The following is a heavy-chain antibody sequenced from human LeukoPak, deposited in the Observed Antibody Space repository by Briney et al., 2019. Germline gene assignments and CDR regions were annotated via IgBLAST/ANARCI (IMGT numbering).Heavy chain of an antibody. CDR3: ARRAQVDY. J-gene: IGHJ4*02. V-gene: IGHV3-74*01. Sequence: PGGSLRLSCAASGFTFNSYWMHWVRQAPGKGLVWVSRINSDGSITNYADSVKGRFTISRDNAENTLYLQMSSLRAEDTAVYYCARRAQVDYWGQGTLVTVSS. CDR1: GFTFNSYW. CDR2: INSDGSIT.